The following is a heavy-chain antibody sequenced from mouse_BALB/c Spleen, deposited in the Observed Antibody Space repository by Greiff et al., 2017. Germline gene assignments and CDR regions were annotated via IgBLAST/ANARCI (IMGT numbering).Heavy chain of an antibody. Sequence: EVMLVESGGGLVQPGGSRKLSCAASGFTFSSFGMHWVRQAPEKGLEWVAYISSCSSTIYYADTVKGRFTISRDNPKNTLFLQVNSLRSEDTAMYYCARGCYPHAMDYWGQGTSVTVSS. CDR3: ARGCYPHAMDY. D-gene: IGHD2-12*01. CDR2: ISSCSSTI. J-gene: IGHJ4*01. V-gene: IGHV5-17*02. CDR1: GFTFSSFG.